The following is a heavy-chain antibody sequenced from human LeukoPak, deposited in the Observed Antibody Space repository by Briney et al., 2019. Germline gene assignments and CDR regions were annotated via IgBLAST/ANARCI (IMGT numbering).Heavy chain of an antibody. V-gene: IGHV3-30*04. CDR3: ARDLSHMVRGVNEDY. CDR2: ISYDGSNK. J-gene: IGHJ4*02. CDR1: GFTFSSYA. Sequence: GGSLRLSCAASGFTFSSYAMHWVRQASGKGLEWVAVISYDGSNKYYADSVKGRFTISRDNSKNTLYLQMNSLRAEDTAVYYCARDLSHMVRGVNEDYWGQGTLVTVSS. D-gene: IGHD3-10*01.